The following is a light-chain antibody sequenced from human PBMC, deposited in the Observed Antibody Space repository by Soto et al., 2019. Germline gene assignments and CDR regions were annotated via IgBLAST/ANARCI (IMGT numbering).Light chain of an antibody. CDR2: DAS. CDR3: QQYNTWPS. Sequence: EILLTQSPPTLSVSPGEGATLSCRASENINRNLAWYQQKPGQAPRLLIYDASTRATGIPARYSGSGSVTAFTLTIISLQSDDFGVYSCQQYNTWPSFGHGTKVEIK. J-gene: IGKJ1*01. CDR1: ENINRN. V-gene: IGKV3-15*01.